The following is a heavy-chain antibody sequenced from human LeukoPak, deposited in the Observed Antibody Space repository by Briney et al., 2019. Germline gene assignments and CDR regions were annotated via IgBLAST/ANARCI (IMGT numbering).Heavy chain of an antibody. Sequence: GGSLRLSCAASGFTFSSYCMSWVRQAPGKGLEWVANIKQDGSEKYYVDSVKGRFTISRDNAKNSLYLQMNSLRAEDTAVYYCASDGYSYGPTSFDYWGQGTLVTVSS. CDR2: IKQDGSEK. CDR3: ASDGYSYGPTSFDY. V-gene: IGHV3-7*01. D-gene: IGHD5-18*01. CDR1: GFTFSSYC. J-gene: IGHJ4*02.